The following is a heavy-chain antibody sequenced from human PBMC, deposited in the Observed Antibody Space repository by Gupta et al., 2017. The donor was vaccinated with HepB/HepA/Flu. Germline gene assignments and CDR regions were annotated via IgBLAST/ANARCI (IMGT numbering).Heavy chain of an antibody. D-gene: IGHD6-19*01. CDR2: INDDGSST. J-gene: IGHJ2*01. CDR3: AREQWLDHWYFDL. CDR1: GFIFSGYW. Sequence: EVQLVESGGGLVQPGESLRLSCAASGFIFSGYWMHWVRQAPGKGLVWVSRINDDGSSTNYADSVKGRFTISRDNAKDTLYLQMNSLRAEDTTVYYCAREQWLDHWYFDLWGRGTLVTVSS. V-gene: IGHV3-74*01.